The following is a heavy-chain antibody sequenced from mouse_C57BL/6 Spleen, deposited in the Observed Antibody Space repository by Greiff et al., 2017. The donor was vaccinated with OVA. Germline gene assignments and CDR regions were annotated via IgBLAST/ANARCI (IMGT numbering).Heavy chain of an antibody. CDR3: ARGGTMGNYGAMDY. D-gene: IGHD2-1*01. CDR1: GYTFTSYW. CDR2: IHPNSGST. Sequence: QVQLKQPGAELVKPGASVKLSCKASGYTFTSYWMHWVKQRPGQGLEWIGMIHPNSGSTNYNEKFKSKATLTVDKSSSTAYMQLSSLTSEDSAVYYCARGGTMGNYGAMDYWGQGTSVTVSS. J-gene: IGHJ4*01. V-gene: IGHV1-64*01.